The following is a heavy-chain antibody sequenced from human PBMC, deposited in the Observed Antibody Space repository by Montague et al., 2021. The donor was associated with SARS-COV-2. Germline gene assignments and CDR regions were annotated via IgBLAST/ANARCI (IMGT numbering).Heavy chain of an antibody. CDR2: ISYDGSNK. J-gene: IGHJ4*02. CDR3: ARGDTMVRGVIIVD. CDR1: GFTFSSYA. D-gene: IGHD3-10*01. V-gene: IGHV3-30*04. Sequence: SLRLSCPASGFTFSSYAMHWVRQAPGKGLEWVAVISYDGSNKYYADSVKGRFTISRDNSKNTLYLQMNSLRAEDTAVYYCARGDTMVRGVIIVDWGQGTLVAVSS.